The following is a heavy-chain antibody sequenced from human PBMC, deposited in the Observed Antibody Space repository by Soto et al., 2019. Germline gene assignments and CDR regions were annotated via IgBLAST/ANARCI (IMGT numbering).Heavy chain of an antibody. D-gene: IGHD6-13*01. CDR3: ARDQGIAAAGGDAFDI. V-gene: IGHV3-74*01. CDR2: INTDGEMT. CDR1: GFTFSNYW. J-gene: IGHJ3*02. Sequence: PGGSLRLSCAASGFTFSNYWMHWVRQAPGKGLVWVSRINTDGEMTTYAASVKSRITVSPDTSKNQFSLQLTSVTPEDTAVYYCARDQGIAAAGGDAFDIWGQGTMVTVSS.